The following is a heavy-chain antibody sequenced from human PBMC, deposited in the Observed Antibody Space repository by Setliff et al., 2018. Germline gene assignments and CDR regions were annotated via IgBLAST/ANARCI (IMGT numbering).Heavy chain of an antibody. V-gene: IGHV1-18*01. D-gene: IGHD1-26*01. CDR1: GFGFTTFG. J-gene: IGHJ6*03. CDR2: ISPYNGDT. CDR3: ARSPPNRGVGQGHYMDV. Sequence: ASVKVSCKTSGFGFTTFGFSWVRQAPGQGLDWMGWISPYNGDTKSAQKFQGRVTMTIDTSTSTAYVEVRSLTSDDTAVYYCARSPPNRGVGQGHYMDVWGIGTTVTVSS.